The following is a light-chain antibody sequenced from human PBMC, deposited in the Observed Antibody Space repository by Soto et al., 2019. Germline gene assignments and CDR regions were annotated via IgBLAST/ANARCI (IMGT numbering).Light chain of an antibody. Sequence: QSVLTQPPSVSGAPGQRVTISCTGTSSNIGAYNGVPWYQQQPGRAPKLMIYEINNRPSGVSNRFSGSKSGNTASLTISGLQAEDEADYYCCSYAGSSTYVFGTGTKVHRP. CDR2: EIN. CDR3: CSYAGSSTYV. CDR1: SSNIGAYNG. V-gene: IGLV2-23*02. J-gene: IGLJ1*01.